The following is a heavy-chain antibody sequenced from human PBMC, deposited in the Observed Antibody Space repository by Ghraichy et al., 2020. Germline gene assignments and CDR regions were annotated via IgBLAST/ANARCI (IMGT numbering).Heavy chain of an antibody. CDR3: AKGNSDARPYYFDY. D-gene: IGHD2/OR15-2a*01. CDR1: GFTFRDYA. CDR2: ITDNAGST. Sequence: CAASGFTFRDYAMAWVRQAPGKGLEWFSAITDNAGSTYYADSVKGRFTISRDNSRNTLYLQMKSLTAEDTAIYYCAKGNSDARPYYFDYWGQGTLVTVST. J-gene: IGHJ4*02. V-gene: IGHV3-23*01.